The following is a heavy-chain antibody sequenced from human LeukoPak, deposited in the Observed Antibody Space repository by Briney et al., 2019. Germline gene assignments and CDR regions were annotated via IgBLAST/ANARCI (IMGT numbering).Heavy chain of an antibody. D-gene: IGHD3-22*01. CDR1: GFTFSSYW. CDR3: ARGQGYYDSSGYYRSYFDY. CDR2: IKQDGSEK. J-gene: IGHJ4*02. Sequence: GGSLRLSCAASGFTFSSYWMGWVRQAPGKGLEWVANIKQDGSEKYYVDSVKGRFTISRDNAKNSLYLQMNSLRAEDTAVYYCARGQGYYDSSGYYRSYFDYWGQGTLVTVSS. V-gene: IGHV3-7*01.